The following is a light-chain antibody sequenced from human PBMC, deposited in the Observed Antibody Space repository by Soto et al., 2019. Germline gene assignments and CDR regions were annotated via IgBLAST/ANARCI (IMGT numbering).Light chain of an antibody. V-gene: IGKV3-11*01. J-gene: IGKJ5*01. CDR1: QSVYSN. CDR3: QQRSNWPPIT. Sequence: EIVLTQSPGTLSLSPGERATLSCRASQSVYSNLAWYQQKPGQAPRLFIYGASTRATAIPPRFSGSGSGTEFTLTISSLEPEDFAVYYCQQRSNWPPITFGQGTRLEIK. CDR2: GAS.